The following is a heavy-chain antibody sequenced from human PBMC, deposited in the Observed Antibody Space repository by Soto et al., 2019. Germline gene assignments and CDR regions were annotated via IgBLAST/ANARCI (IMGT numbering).Heavy chain of an antibody. CDR3: TRYTYTSSYFYYGM. D-gene: IGHD2-2*01. CDR1: GFTFGDYA. CDR2: IRSKAYGETT. V-gene: IGHV3-49*03. Sequence: PGGSLRLSCTCFGFTFGDYAISWSRQAPGKGLEWVGVIRSKAYGETTDYGASVKGRFTILRDDSKSIAYPQLNSLQSEDTGVYYCTRYTYTSSYFYYGM. J-gene: IGHJ6*01.